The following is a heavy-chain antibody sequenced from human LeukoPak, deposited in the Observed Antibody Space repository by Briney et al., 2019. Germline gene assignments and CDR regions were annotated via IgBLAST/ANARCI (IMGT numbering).Heavy chain of an antibody. J-gene: IGHJ6*02. CDR1: GFTFTNYG. V-gene: IGHV3-23*01. CDR2: ISSSSRYR. CDR3: AKPSGNVVAVPMDV. Sequence: PGGSLRLSCVASGFTFTNYGMSWVRQAPGKGLEWVSVISSSSRYRFYADSVEGRFTISRDNSKNTLYLQMNSLTAADTAVYYCAKPSGNVVAVPMDVWGQGTTVIVSS. D-gene: IGHD2-15*01.